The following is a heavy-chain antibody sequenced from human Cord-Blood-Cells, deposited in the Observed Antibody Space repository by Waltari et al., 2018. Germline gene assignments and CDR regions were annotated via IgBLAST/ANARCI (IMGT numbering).Heavy chain of an antibody. CDR2: MNPNSGNT. D-gene: IGHD2-8*02. J-gene: IGHJ4*02. CDR1: GYTFTSYD. Sequence: QVQLVHSGAEVKKPGPSVKVSCKASGYTFTSYDINWVRQATGQGLEWMGWMNPNSGNTGYAQKFQGRVTMTRNTSISTAYRELSSLRSEDTAVYYCARVNCTGGVCYDYWGQGTLVTVSS. CDR3: ARVNCTGGVCYDY. V-gene: IGHV1-8*01.